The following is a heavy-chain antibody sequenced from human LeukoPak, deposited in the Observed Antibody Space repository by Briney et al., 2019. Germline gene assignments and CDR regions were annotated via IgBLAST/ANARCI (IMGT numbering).Heavy chain of an antibody. CDR2: IYYSGST. D-gene: IGHD6-13*01. CDR1: GGSISSYY. V-gene: IGHV4-59*01. Sequence: PSETLSLTCTVSGGSISSYYWSWLRQPPGKGLEWIGYIYYSGSTNYNPSLKSRVTISVDTSKNQFSLKLSSVTAADTAVYYCARSVPGSRGDFDYWGQGTLVTVSS. J-gene: IGHJ4*02. CDR3: ARSVPGSRGDFDY.